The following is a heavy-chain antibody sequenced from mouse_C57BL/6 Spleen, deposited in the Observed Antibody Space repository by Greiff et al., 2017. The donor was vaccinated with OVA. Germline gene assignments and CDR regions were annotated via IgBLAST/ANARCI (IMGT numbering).Heavy chain of an antibody. J-gene: IGHJ1*03. Sequence: EVKVVESGPGLAKPSQTLSLTCSVTGYSITSDYWNWIRKFPGNKLEYMGYISYSGSTYYNPSLKSRISITRDTSKNQYYLQLNSVTTEDTATYYCARNYYGSSRGYFDVWGTGTTVTVSS. CDR2: ISYSGST. V-gene: IGHV3-8*01. CDR1: GYSITSDY. D-gene: IGHD1-1*01. CDR3: ARNYYGSSRGYFDV.